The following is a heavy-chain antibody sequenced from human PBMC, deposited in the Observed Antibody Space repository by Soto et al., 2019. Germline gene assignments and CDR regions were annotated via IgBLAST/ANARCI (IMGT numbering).Heavy chain of an antibody. D-gene: IGHD3-9*01. CDR1: DDSINSDKYY. J-gene: IGHJ4*02. CDR2: IYYRGNA. CDR3: ARLEGLATISYYFDF. Sequence: ASETLSLTCSVSDDSINSDKYYWGWIRQPPGKGLEWIGSIYYRGNAYYNPSLQTRVTISLDKSKSQFSLKLNSVTAAHSAVYFCARLEGLATISYYFDFWGPGALVTVSS. V-gene: IGHV4-39*01.